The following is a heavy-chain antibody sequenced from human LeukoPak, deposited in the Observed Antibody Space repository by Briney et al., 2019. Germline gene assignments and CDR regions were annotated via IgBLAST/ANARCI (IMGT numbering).Heavy chain of an antibody. CDR1: GFTFSSYG. J-gene: IGHJ4*02. D-gene: IGHD6-19*01. Sequence: PGGSLRLSCAASGFTFSSYGMHWVRQAPGKGLEWVAVIWYDGSNKYYADSVKGRFTISRDNSTNTLYLQMNSLRAEDTAVYYCAKADSGWPLDYWGQGTLVTVSS. CDR2: IWYDGSNK. V-gene: IGHV3-33*06. CDR3: AKADSGWPLDY.